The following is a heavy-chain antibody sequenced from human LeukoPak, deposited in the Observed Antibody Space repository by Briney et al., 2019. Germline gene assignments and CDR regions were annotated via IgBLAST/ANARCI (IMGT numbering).Heavy chain of an antibody. J-gene: IGHJ6*02. D-gene: IGHD2-2*01. V-gene: IGHV1-18*01. CDR3: ARDVVVVPAAIQNYYYGMDV. Sequence: GASVKVSCTASGYTFTSYGISWVRQAPGQGLEWMGWISAYNGNTNYAQKLQGRVTMTTDTSTSTAYMELRSLRSDDTAVYYCARDVVVVPAAIQNYYYGMDVWGQGTTVTVSS. CDR2: ISAYNGNT. CDR1: GYTFTSYG.